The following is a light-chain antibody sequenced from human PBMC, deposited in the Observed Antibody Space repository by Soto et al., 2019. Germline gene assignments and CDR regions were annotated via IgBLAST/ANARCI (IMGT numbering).Light chain of an antibody. V-gene: IGKV3-20*01. CDR2: GAS. CDR3: QQYSLSPLT. Sequence: EIVLTQSPGTLSLSPGESATLSCRASQSIFSSYLAWYQQKPGQAPRLLIYGASNRATGIPDRFSGDGSGTDFTLKINRLEPEDFAVYYCQQYSLSPLTFGGGTKVEIK. CDR1: QSIFSSY. J-gene: IGKJ4*01.